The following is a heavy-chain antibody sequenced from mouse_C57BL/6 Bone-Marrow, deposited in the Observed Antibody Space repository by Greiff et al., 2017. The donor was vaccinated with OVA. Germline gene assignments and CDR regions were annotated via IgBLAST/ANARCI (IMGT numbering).Heavy chain of an antibody. CDR2: IDPENGDT. CDR3: TTPYYYGSSYWAMDY. CDR1: GFNIKDDY. D-gene: IGHD1-1*01. V-gene: IGHV14-4*01. Sequence: EVQVVESGAELVRPGASVKLSCTASGFNIKDDYMHWVKQRPEQGLEWIGWIDPENGDTEYASKFQGKATITADTSSNTAYLQLSSLTSEDTAVYYCTTPYYYGSSYWAMDYWGQGTSVTVSS. J-gene: IGHJ4*01.